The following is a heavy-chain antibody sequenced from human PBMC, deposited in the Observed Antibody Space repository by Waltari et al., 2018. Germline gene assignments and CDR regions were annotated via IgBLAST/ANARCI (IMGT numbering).Heavy chain of an antibody. CDR3: ARDKYGGKELSKSDY. V-gene: IGHV3-30-3*01. Sequence: QVQLVESGGGVVQPGRSLRLSCAAYGFTFGSSSMHWVRQAPGKGLEWVAVISYDGSNKYYADSVKGRFTISRDNSKNTLYLQMNSLRAEDTAVYYCARDKYGGKELSKSDYWGQGTLVTVSS. CDR2: ISYDGSNK. D-gene: IGHD2-15*01. J-gene: IGHJ4*02. CDR1: GFTFGSSS.